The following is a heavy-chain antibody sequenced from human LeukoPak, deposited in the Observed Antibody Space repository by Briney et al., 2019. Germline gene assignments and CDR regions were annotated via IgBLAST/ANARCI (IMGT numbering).Heavy chain of an antibody. CDR3: AKAGWQQVDVFDY. CDR2: ISGSGSST. Sequence: GGSLRLSCSASVFSFISHGMSWVPQAPGKGVEWVSGISGSGSSTYYAASVERRFTISRDNSKSTLYLQMNSLRAEDTAVYYCAKAGWQQVDVFDYWGQGTLVTVSS. V-gene: IGHV3-23*01. D-gene: IGHD6-13*01. J-gene: IGHJ4*02. CDR1: VFSFISHG.